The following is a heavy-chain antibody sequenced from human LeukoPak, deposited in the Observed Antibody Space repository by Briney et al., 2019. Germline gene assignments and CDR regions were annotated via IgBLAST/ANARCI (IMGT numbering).Heavy chain of an antibody. CDR3: ARKGVRGVISPIDY. V-gene: IGHV3-21*01. CDR2: ISSSSSYI. J-gene: IGHJ4*02. Sequence: GGSLRLSCAASGFTFSSYSMNWVRQAPGKGLEWVSSISSSSSYIYYADSVKGRFTISRDNAKNSLYLQMNSLRAEDTAVYYCARKGVRGVISPIDYWGQGTLVTVSS. D-gene: IGHD3-10*01. CDR1: GFTFSSYS.